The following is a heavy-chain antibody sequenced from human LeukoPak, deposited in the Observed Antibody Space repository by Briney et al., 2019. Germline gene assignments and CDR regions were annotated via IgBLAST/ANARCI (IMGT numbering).Heavy chain of an antibody. Sequence: PSETLSLTCAVSGGSISSYYWSWIRQPPGKGLEWIGYIYYSGSTNYNPSLKSRVTISVDTSKNQFSLKLSSVTAADTAVYYCARDPSPGYCSSTSCPSRAFDIWGQGTMVTVSS. D-gene: IGHD2-2*03. J-gene: IGHJ3*02. CDR1: GGSISSYY. CDR3: ARDPSPGYCSSTSCPSRAFDI. CDR2: IYYSGST. V-gene: IGHV4-59*01.